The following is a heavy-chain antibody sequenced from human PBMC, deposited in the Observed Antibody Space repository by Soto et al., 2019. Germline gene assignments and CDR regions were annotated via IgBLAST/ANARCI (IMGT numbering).Heavy chain of an antibody. D-gene: IGHD3-3*01. Sequence: VGLLRVSWAALEGTFGGYGMHWVRQNPGKGLEWVAVIWYDGSNKYYADSVKGRFTISRDNSKNTLYLQMNSLRAEDTAVYYCARDPLPYSDFWSGPDYWGQGTLVTVSS. V-gene: IGHV3-33*08. CDR3: ARDPLPYSDFWSGPDY. CDR1: EGTFGGYG. CDR2: IWYDGSNK. J-gene: IGHJ4*02.